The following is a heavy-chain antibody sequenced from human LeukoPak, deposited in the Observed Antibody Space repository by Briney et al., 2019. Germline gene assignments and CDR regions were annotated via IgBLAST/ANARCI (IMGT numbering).Heavy chain of an antibody. V-gene: IGHV4-39*07. CDR2: MFYKGAT. CDR1: GGSISSSDYY. D-gene: IGHD6-19*01. Sequence: SGTLSLTCSVSGGSISSSDYYWGCIRQPPGKGLEGIGTMFYKGATKSNPSLSSRVTMSIDASKNQFSLKLRSVTAADTAVYYCAREARFALPVVGSGDYWGQGTLVIVSS. CDR3: AREARFALPVVGSGDY. J-gene: IGHJ4*02.